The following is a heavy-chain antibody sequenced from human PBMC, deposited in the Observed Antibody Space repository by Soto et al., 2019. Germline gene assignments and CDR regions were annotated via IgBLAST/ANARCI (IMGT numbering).Heavy chain of an antibody. CDR2: IYDSGSP. CDR1: GGAISVYD. V-gene: IGHV4-59*01. D-gene: IGHD1-26*01. Sequence: SETLSLTCTLSGGAISVYDGSWVRQPPGQGLEWIGCIYDSGSPHYNPSLRSGVIISADTSKNQLSLKLTSATAADTAVYYCARGVGSSPPRYWGRGTLVTVSS. J-gene: IGHJ4*02. CDR3: ARGVGSSPPRY.